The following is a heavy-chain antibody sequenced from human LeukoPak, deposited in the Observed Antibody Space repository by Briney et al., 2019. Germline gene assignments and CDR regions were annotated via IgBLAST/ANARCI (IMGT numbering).Heavy chain of an antibody. CDR2: ISAYNVNT. CDR3: AREGDPYSYGYFDY. Sequence: ASVKVSCKASGYTFTSYGISWVRQAPGQGLEWMGWISAYNVNTNYVQKFQGRVTITTDTSTSTAYMELRSLRSDDTAVYYCAREGDPYSYGYFDYWGQGTLVTVSS. V-gene: IGHV1-18*01. D-gene: IGHD5-18*01. CDR1: GYTFTSYG. J-gene: IGHJ4*02.